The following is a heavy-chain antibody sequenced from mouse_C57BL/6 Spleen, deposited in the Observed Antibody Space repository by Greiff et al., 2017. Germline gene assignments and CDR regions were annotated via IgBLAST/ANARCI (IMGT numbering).Heavy chain of an antibody. CDR2: IYPSDSET. CDR1: GYTFTSYW. J-gene: IGHJ3*01. V-gene: IGHV1-61*01. CDR3: AIYGSTWFAY. D-gene: IGHD1-1*01. Sequence: QVQLKQSGAELVRPGSSVKLSCKASGYTFTSYWMDWVKQRPGQGLEWIGNIYPSDSETHYNQKFKDKATLTVDKSSSTAYMQLSSLTSEDAAVYYCAIYGSTWFAYWGQGTLVTVSA.